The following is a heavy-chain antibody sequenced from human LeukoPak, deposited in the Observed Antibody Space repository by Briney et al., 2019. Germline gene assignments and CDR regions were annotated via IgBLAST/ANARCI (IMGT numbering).Heavy chain of an antibody. D-gene: IGHD2-2*01. V-gene: IGHV3-23*01. Sequence: GGSLRLSCAASGFTFSSYGMSWVRQAPGRGLEWVSVISGSGDKIYYAGSYGDSVKGRFTICRDNSKNTLYLQMHRLRAEDTAVYYCARVQTPYCSSTSGLGAEYFQHWGQGTLVTVSS. J-gene: IGHJ1*01. CDR1: GFTFSSYG. CDR2: ISGSGDKI. CDR3: ARVQTPYCSSTSGLGAEYFQH.